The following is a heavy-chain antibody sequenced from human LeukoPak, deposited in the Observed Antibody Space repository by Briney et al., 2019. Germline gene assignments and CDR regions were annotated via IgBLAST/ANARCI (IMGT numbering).Heavy chain of an antibody. CDR3: ARGGTVTTRQVNWFDP. Sequence: SETLSLTCAVSGGSISSGGYSWSWIRQPPGKGLEWIGYIYHSGSTYYNPSLKSRVTISVDRSKHQFSLKLSSVTAADTAVYYCARGGTVTTRQVNWFDPWGQGTLVTVSS. J-gene: IGHJ5*02. V-gene: IGHV4-30-2*01. CDR1: GGSISSGGYS. D-gene: IGHD4-17*01. CDR2: IYHSGST.